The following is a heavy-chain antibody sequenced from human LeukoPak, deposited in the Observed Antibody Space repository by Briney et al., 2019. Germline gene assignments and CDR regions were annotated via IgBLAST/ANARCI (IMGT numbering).Heavy chain of an antibody. CDR3: AKDHYVSGRYDAFDI. CDR1: GFTFSSYA. Sequence: GGSLRLSCAASGFTFSSYAMSWARQAPGEGLEWVSSITTSGGSTYYADSVKGRFTISRDNAKNTLYLQMNSLRAEDTAVYYCAKDHYVSGRYDAFDIWGQGTMVTVSS. D-gene: IGHD3-10*01. V-gene: IGHV3-23*01. J-gene: IGHJ3*02. CDR2: ITTSGGST.